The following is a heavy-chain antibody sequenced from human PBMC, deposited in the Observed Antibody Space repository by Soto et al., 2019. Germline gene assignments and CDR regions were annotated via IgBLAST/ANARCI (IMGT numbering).Heavy chain of an antibody. Sequence: PSETLSLTCTVSGASISSGGYYWNWIRQRPGKGLEWIGYIYYSGSTYYNPSLRSRLTISIDTSKNQFSLKLTSVTAADTAVYYCVRDSTIAARAFDIWGQGTMVTVSS. CDR3: VRDSTIAARAFDI. CDR2: IYYSGST. D-gene: IGHD6-6*01. J-gene: IGHJ3*02. CDR1: GASISSGGYY. V-gene: IGHV4-31*03.